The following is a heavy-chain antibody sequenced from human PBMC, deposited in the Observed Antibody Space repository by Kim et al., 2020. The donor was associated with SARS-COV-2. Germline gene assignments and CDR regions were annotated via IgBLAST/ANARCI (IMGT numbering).Heavy chain of an antibody. D-gene: IGHD4-17*01. Sequence: GGSLRLSCAASGFTFSSYAMHWVRQAPAKGLEWVAVISYDGSNKYYADSVKGRFTISRDNSKNTLYLQMNSLRAEDTAVYYCARGAGDDYGDYVGYYGL. CDR2: ISYDGSNK. V-gene: IGHV3-30*04. CDR1: GFTFSSYA. J-gene: IGHJ6*01. CDR3: ARGAGDDYGDYVGYYGL.